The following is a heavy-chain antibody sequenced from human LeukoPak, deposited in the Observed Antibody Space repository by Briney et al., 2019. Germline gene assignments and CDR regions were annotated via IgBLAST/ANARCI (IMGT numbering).Heavy chain of an antibody. CDR1: GFAFSDYS. V-gene: IGHV3-21*06. CDR2: ITSDSNLI. D-gene: IGHD3-16*01. CDR3: ASGGATVWGY. J-gene: IGHJ4*02. Sequence: GGSLRLSCAASGFAFSDYSMNWVRQAPGKGLEWISAITSDSNLIYYADSMRGRITISRDNAENSVYLQMNGLRAEDAAIYYCASGGATVWGYWGQGALVIVSS.